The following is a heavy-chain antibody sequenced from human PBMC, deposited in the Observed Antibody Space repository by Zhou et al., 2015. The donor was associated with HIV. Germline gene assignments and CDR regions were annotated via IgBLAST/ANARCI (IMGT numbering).Heavy chain of an antibody. CDR2: IIPIFGTA. J-gene: IGHJ5*02. CDR3: ARVPYCSGGSCYDHWFDP. V-gene: IGHV1-69*06. D-gene: IGHD2-15*01. CDR1: GGTFSSYA. Sequence: QVQLVQSGTEVKKPGSSVKVSCKASGGTFSSYAISWVRQAPGQGLEWMGGIIPIFGTANYAQKFQGRVTITADKSTSTAYMELSSLRSEDTAVYYCARVPYCSGGSCYDHWFDPWGQGTLVTVSS.